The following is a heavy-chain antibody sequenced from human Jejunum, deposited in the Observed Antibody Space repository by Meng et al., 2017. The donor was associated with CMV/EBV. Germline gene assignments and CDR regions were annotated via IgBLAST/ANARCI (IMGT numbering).Heavy chain of an antibody. CDR1: GFTFSSYD. Sequence: GSLTLSCAASGFTFSSYDMSWVRQAPGKGLEWVSTITGSGGRTHYADSVKGRFTISRDNSKNTLYLQMNSLRAEDTAVYYCDASDYWGQGTLVTVSS. V-gene: IGHV3-23*01. D-gene: IGHD6-6*01. CDR2: ITGSGGRT. J-gene: IGHJ4*02. CDR3: DASDY.